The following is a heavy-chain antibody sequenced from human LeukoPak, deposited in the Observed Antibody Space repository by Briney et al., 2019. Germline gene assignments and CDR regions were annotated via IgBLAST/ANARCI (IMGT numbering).Heavy chain of an antibody. D-gene: IGHD1-1*01. CDR3: IANLDY. Sequence: AGGSLRLSCEASGITFSDAWMSWVRHVPGRGLEWIALLKSKTDGETSDYSAPVKGRFTVSRNDAENTLFLQMDSLKIDDTAVYYCIANLDYWGQGTLVTVSS. CDR1: GITFSDAW. CDR2: LKSKTDGETS. J-gene: IGHJ4*02. V-gene: IGHV3-15*01.